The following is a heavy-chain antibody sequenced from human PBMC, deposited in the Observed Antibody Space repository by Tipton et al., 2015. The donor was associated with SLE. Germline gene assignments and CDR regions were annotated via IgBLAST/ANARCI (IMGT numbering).Heavy chain of an antibody. CDR1: GGSISSGGYY. CDR2: IYYSGST. Sequence: TLSLTCTVSGGSISSGGYYWSWIRQHPGKGLEWIGYIYYSGSTDYNPSLKSRFTISVDTSKNQFSRKLSSVTAADTAVYYCARREAAGAGTAWVFWSQGTRVTVPS. CDR3: ARREAAGAGTAWVF. D-gene: IGHD6-13*01. V-gene: IGHV4-31*03. J-gene: IGHJ4*02.